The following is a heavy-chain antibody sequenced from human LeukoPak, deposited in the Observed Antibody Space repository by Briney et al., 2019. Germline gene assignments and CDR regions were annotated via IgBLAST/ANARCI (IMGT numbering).Heavy chain of an antibody. Sequence: PSETLSLTCTVSGGSISSYYWSWIRQPPGKGLEWIGYIYYSGSTNYNPSLKGRVTISVDTSKNQLSLKLSSVTAADTAVYYCARDGGYSSSWYGAFDIWGQGTMVTVSS. CDR2: IYYSGST. CDR1: GGSISSYY. V-gene: IGHV4-59*01. CDR3: ARDGGYSSSWYGAFDI. J-gene: IGHJ3*02. D-gene: IGHD6-13*01.